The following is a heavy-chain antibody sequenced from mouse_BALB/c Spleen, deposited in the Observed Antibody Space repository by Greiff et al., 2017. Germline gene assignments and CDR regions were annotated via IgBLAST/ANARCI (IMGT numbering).Heavy chain of an antibody. CDR3: ARDLYGNYAY. CDR2: ISDGGSYT. CDR1: GFTFSDYY. D-gene: IGHD2-1*01. J-gene: IGHJ3*01. Sequence: EVHLVESGGGLVKPGGSLKLSCAASGFTFSDYYMYWVRQTPEKRLEWVATISDGGSYTYYPDSVKGRFTISRDNAKNNLYLQMSSLKSEDTAMYYCARDLYGNYAYWGQGTLVTVSA. V-gene: IGHV5-4*02.